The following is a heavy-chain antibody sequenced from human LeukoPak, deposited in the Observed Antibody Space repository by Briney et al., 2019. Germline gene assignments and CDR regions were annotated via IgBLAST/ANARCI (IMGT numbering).Heavy chain of an antibody. CDR2: ISAYNGDT. D-gene: IGHD6-13*01. Sequence: ASVKVSCKASGYTFTTYGVTWVRQAPRQGLEWMGWISAYNGDTNYAQKFQGRFTMTTDTSTSTAYMELRSLRSDDTAVYYCARDHSSSCQLLDYWGQGTLSPSPQ. CDR3: ARDHSSSCQLLDY. J-gene: IGHJ4*02. CDR1: GYTFTTYG. V-gene: IGHV1-18*01.